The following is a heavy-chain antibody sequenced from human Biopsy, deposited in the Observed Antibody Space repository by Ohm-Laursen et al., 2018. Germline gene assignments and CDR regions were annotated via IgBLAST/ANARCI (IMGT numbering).Heavy chain of an antibody. J-gene: IGHJ4*02. V-gene: IGHV1-18*01. CDR2: INTYNGNT. CDR3: ARERGGYKRTDY. CDR1: GYTFTSYG. Sequence: VSCKASGYTFTSYGISWVRQAPGQGLEWMGWINTYNGNTNYAQNLQGRVTMTTDTSTSTAYMELRSLRSDDTAVYYCARERGGYKRTDYWGQGTLVTVSS. D-gene: IGHD5-24*01.